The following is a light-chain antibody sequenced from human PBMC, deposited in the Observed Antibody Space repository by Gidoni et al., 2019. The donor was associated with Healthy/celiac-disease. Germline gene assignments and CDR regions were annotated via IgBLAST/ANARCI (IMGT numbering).Light chain of an antibody. J-gene: IGKJ3*01. Sequence: DIQMTQCPPSLSASVGDRVTITCRASQSIISYLNWDQQKPGKAPKPLIYAASSLQSGVPSRVSGSGSGTDFTLTISSLQPEDFATYYCQQSYSTLLFTFGPGTKVDIK. CDR1: QSIISY. CDR3: QQSYSTLLFT. V-gene: IGKV1-39*01. CDR2: AAS.